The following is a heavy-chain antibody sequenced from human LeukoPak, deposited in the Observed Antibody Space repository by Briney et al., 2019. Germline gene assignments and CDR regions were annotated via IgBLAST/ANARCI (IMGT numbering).Heavy chain of an antibody. D-gene: IGHD3-3*01. J-gene: IGHJ4*02. CDR3: AKDLNRDSWSGYYGYFDY. Sequence: GASLRLSCAASGFTFSSNALSWVRQTPGKGLEWVSGIGDSGRNTYYAESVKGRFTISRDNSKNTLYLQMDSLRGDDTAVYYCAKDLNRDSWSGYYGYFDYWGQGTLVTVSS. V-gene: IGHV3-23*01. CDR2: IGDSGRNT. CDR1: GFTFSSNA.